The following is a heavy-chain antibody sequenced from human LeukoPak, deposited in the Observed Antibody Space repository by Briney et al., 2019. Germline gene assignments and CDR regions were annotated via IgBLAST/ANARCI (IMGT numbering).Heavy chain of an antibody. Sequence: ASVKVSCKASGYTFTSYGISWVRQAPGQGLEWMGWISAYNGNTNYAQKLQGRVTMTTDTSTSTAYMELRSLRSEDTAVYYCARDPYSSGWYYFDYWGQGTLVTVSS. CDR3: ARDPYSSGWYYFDY. CDR1: GYTFTSYG. J-gene: IGHJ4*02. V-gene: IGHV1-18*04. CDR2: ISAYNGNT. D-gene: IGHD6-19*01.